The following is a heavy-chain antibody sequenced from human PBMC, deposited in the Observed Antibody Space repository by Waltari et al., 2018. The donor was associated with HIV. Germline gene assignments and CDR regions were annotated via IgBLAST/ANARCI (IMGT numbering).Heavy chain of an antibody. CDR3: ARHQFPRTIQHNCFDP. J-gene: IGHJ5*02. Sequence: EVQLVQSGAEVKKPGESLKISCKGSGYSFTSYWIGWVRQMPGKGLEWMGIIYPGDSDTRYSPSFQGQVTISADKSISTAYLQWSSLKASDTAMYYCARHQFPRTIQHNCFDPWGQGTLVTVSS. D-gene: IGHD1-1*01. CDR1: GYSFTSYW. V-gene: IGHV5-51*01. CDR2: IYPGDSDT.